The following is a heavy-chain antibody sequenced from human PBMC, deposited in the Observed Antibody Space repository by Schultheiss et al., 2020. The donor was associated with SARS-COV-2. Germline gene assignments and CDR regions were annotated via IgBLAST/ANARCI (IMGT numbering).Heavy chain of an antibody. V-gene: IGHV3-23*01. Sequence: GGSLRLSCAASGFTFSSYAMSWVRQAPGKGLEWVSAISGSGGSTYYADSVKGRFTISRDNSKNSLYLQMNSLRAEDTAVYYCAREGLGCSGGSCHEDYWGQGTLVTVSS. CDR3: AREGLGCSGGSCHEDY. D-gene: IGHD2-15*01. CDR1: GFTFSSYA. J-gene: IGHJ4*02. CDR2: ISGSGGST.